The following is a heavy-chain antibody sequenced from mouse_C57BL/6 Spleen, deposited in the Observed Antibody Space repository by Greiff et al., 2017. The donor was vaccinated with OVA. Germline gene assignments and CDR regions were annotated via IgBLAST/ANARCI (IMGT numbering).Heavy chain of an antibody. CDR1: GFTFRDYG. J-gene: IGHJ2*01. CDR2: ISSGSSTI. CDR3: ARSNYGNHFDY. D-gene: IGHD2-1*01. V-gene: IGHV5-17*01. Sequence: VMLVESGGGLVKPGGSLKLSCAASGFTFRDYGMHWVRQAPEKGLEWVAYISSGSSTIYYADTVKGRFTISRDNDKNTLFLQMTSLRSEDTAMYYCARSNYGNHFDYWGQGTTLTVSS.